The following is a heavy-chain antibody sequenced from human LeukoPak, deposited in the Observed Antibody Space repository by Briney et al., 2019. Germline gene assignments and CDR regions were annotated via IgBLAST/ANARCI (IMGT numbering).Heavy chain of an antibody. J-gene: IGHJ1*01. CDR3: ATNGWYCLDH. Sequence: SETLSLTCTVSGYSISSGYYWGWIRQPPGKGLEWIGSIYHSGSTYYNPSLKSRVTISVDTSKNQFSLKLSSVTAADTAVYYCATNGWYCLDHWGQGALVTVSS. D-gene: IGHD6-19*01. V-gene: IGHV4-38-2*02. CDR2: IYHSGST. CDR1: GYSISSGYY.